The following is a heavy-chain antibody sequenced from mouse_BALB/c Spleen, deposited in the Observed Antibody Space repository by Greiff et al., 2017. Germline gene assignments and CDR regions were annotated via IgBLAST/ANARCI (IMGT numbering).Heavy chain of an antibody. Sequence: EVKLVESGGGLVKPGGSLKLSCAASGFAFSSYDMSWVRQTPEKRLEWVAYISSGGGSTYYPDTVKGRFTISRDNAKNTLYLQMSSLKSEDTAMYYCARQNDYDDYAMDYWGQGTSVTVSS. CDR1: GFAFSSYD. CDR3: ARQNDYDDYAMDY. CDR2: ISSGGGST. V-gene: IGHV5-12-1*01. D-gene: IGHD2-4*01. J-gene: IGHJ4*01.